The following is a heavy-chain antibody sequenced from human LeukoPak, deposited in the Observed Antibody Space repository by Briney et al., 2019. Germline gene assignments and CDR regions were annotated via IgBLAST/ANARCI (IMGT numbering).Heavy chain of an antibody. CDR2: ISYDGSTK. CDR3: AKDSSVWVVGAISFFDY. Sequence: GGSLRLSCAASGFTFSNYGMHWVRQAPGKGLEWVAAISYDGSTKYYADSVKGRFTSSRDNSKNTLYLQMNSLRPEDTAMYYCAKDSSVWVVGAISFFDYWGQGTLVTVSS. CDR1: GFTFSNYG. V-gene: IGHV3-30*18. J-gene: IGHJ4*02. D-gene: IGHD1-26*01.